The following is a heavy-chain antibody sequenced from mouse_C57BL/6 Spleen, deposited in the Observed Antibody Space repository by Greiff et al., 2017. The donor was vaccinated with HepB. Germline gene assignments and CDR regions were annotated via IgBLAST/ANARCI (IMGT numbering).Heavy chain of an antibody. D-gene: IGHD2-4*01. CDR2: IYPRAGST. CDR3: ARGHYDLYYFDY. CDR1: GYTFTSYD. J-gene: IGHJ2*01. Sequence: VQLQQSGPELVKPGASVKLSCKASGYTFTSYDINWVKQRPGQGLEWIGWIYPRAGSTKYNEKFKGKATVTVDTSSSTAYMELHSLTSEDSAVYFCARGHYDLYYFDYWGQGTTLTVSS. V-gene: IGHV1-85*01.